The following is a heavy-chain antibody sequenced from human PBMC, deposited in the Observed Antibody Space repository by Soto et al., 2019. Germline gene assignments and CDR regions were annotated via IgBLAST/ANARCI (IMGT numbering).Heavy chain of an antibody. J-gene: IGHJ4*02. Sequence: ASVKVSCKASGYTFTIYGISWVRQAPGQGLEWMGWISAYNGNTNYAQKLQGRVTMTTDTSTSTAYMELRSLRAEDTAVYYCAKDPPKWLRFLSRVENYFDYWGQGTLVTVSS. CDR3: AKDPPKWLRFLSRVENYFDY. CDR2: ISAYNGNT. D-gene: IGHD5-12*01. V-gene: IGHV1-18*01. CDR1: GYTFTIYG.